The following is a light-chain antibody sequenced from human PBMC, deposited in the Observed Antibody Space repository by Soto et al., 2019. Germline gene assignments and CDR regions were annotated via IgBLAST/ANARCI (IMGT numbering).Light chain of an antibody. CDR3: QQYRKWPPIT. Sequence: EILMTQSTATLSVSPGERATLSCRASQSVSTNLAWYQQKPGQGPRLLIYGASTSATGIPARFSGSGSGTDFTLTISSLQSEDFAVYYCQQYRKWPPITFGQGTRLEIQ. CDR1: QSVSTN. J-gene: IGKJ5*01. V-gene: IGKV3-15*01. CDR2: GAS.